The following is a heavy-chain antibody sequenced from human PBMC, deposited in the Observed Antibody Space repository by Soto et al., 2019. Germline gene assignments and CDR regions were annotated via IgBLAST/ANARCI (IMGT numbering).Heavy chain of an antibody. J-gene: IGHJ4*02. CDR3: ARGTSPKY. Sequence: SGTLCLTCAVYGGTFSGYYWSWIRQPPGKGLEWIGEINHSGSTNYNPSLKSRVTISVDTTKNQFSLKLSSVTAADTGVYYCARGTSPKYWGQGTLVTVSS. CDR1: GGTFSGYY. D-gene: IGHD4-17*01. CDR2: INHSGST. V-gene: IGHV4-34*01.